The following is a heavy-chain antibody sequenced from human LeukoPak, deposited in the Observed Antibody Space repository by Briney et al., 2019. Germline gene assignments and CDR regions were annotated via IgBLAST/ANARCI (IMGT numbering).Heavy chain of an antibody. CDR2: INAYGSST. J-gene: IGHJ3*02. D-gene: IGHD4-17*01. CDR3: TFSSYGDHVGVDAFDM. V-gene: IGHV3-74*01. CDR1: GFTFSTYW. Sequence: GGSLRLSCAASGFTFSTYWMHWVRQAPGKGLVWVSRINAYGSSTNYADSVKGRFTISSDNAKNTVYLQMNSLSAEDTAMYYCTFSSYGDHVGVDAFDMWGQGTMVTVSS.